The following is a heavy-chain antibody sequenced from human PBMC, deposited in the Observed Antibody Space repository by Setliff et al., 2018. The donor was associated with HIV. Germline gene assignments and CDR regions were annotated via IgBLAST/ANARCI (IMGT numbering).Heavy chain of an antibody. D-gene: IGHD2-15*01. CDR3: AIVRYCSGSSCYGGGYWFGP. CDR1: GYTFTSYY. J-gene: IGHJ5*02. V-gene: IGHV1-46*01. CDR2: INLSGGST. Sequence: ASVKVSCKASGYTFTSYYIHWVRQAPGQGLEWMGVINLSGGSTSYAQSFQDRVTMTRDTSTSTVYMELSSLRSEDTAVFYCAIVRYCSGSSCYGGGYWFGPWGQETLVTSPQ.